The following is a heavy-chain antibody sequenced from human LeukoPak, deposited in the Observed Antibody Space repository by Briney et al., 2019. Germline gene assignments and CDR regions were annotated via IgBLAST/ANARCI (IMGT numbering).Heavy chain of an antibody. CDR3: ARDPYLRYYYDSSGYYFDY. J-gene: IGHJ4*02. CDR2: ISSSSSYM. CDR1: GFTFSSYS. V-gene: IGHV3-21*01. D-gene: IGHD3-22*01. Sequence: GGSLRLSCAASGFTFSSYSMNWVRQAPGKVLEWVSSISSSSSYMYYADSVKGRFTISRDNAKNSLYLQMNSLRAEDTAVYYCARDPYLRYYYDSSGYYFDYWGQGTLVTVSS.